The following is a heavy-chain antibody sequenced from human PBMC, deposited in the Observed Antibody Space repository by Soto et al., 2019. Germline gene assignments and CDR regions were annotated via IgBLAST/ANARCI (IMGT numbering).Heavy chain of an antibody. D-gene: IGHD3-3*01. Sequence: GGSLRLSCAASGFSFSSYWMSWVRQAPGEGLEWVANIKQDGSEKYYVDSVKGRFTISRDNAKNSLYLQMNSLRAEDTALYYCAKDRKRVGITIFGVVPHYYGMDVWGQGTTVTVSS. CDR1: GFSFSSYW. J-gene: IGHJ6*02. CDR3: AKDRKRVGITIFGVVPHYYGMDV. V-gene: IGHV3-7*03. CDR2: IKQDGSEK.